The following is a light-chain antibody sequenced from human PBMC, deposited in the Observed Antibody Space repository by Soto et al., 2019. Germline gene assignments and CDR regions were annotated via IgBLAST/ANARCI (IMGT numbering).Light chain of an antibody. V-gene: IGKV1-39*01. CDR1: QSISSY. J-gene: IGKJ4*01. CDR2: AAS. Sequence: DIQMTQSPSSLSASVGDRVTITCRASQSISSYLNWYQQKPGKAPKLLIYAASSLQSGVPSRFSGSGSGTDSTLTISSLQPEDFATYYCQQLNSYPLTFGGGTKVDIK. CDR3: QQLNSYPLT.